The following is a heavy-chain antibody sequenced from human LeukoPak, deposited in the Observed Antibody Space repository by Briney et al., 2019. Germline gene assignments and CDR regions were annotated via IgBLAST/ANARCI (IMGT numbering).Heavy chain of an antibody. J-gene: IGHJ6*04. V-gene: IGHV3-48*03. CDR1: GFTFSSYE. Sequence: QAGGSLRLSCAASGFTFSSYEMNWVRQAPGKGLEWVSYISSSSSTLYYADSVKGRFTISRDNAKNSLYLQMNSLRAEDTAVYYCAELGITMIGGVWGKGPTVTISS. CDR2: ISSSSSTL. CDR3: AELGITMIGGV. D-gene: IGHD3-10*02.